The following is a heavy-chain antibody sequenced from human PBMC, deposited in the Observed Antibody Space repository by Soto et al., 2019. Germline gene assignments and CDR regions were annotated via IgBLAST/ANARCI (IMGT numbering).Heavy chain of an antibody. J-gene: IGHJ5*02. D-gene: IGHD6-13*01. CDR1: GYTFTSYG. Sequence: GASVKVSCKASGYTFTSYGISWVRQAPGQGPEWMGWISAYNGNTNYAQKLQGRVTMTTDTSTSTAYMELRSLRSDDTAVYYCARSASSWFKGWFDPWGQGTLVTVSS. V-gene: IGHV1-18*01. CDR2: ISAYNGNT. CDR3: ARSASSWFKGWFDP.